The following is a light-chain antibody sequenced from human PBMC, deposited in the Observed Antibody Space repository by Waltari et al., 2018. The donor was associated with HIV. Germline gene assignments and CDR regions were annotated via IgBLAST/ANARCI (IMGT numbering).Light chain of an antibody. CDR2: GNN. V-gene: IGLV1-40*01. CDR1: RSNIGTRFD. CDR3: QSYDSSLSGSV. J-gene: IGLJ2*01. Sequence: SVLTQPPSVSGSPGQRVTNACPGRRSNIGTRFDVHWYQQLPGTAPKLLIYGNNNRPSGVPDRVSGSKSGTSASLAITGLQAEDEADYYCQSYDSSLSGSVFGGGTKLTVL.